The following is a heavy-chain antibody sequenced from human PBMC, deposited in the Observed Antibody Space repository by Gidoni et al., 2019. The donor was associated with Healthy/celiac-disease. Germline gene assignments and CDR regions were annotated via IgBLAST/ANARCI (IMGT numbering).Heavy chain of an antibody. J-gene: IGHJ3*02. D-gene: IGHD4-17*01. CDR3: ARDDFDYGVVQGIRYDI. V-gene: IGHV3-48*03. CDR1: GFTFSSYE. Sequence: EVQLVESGGGLVQPGGSLSLSCAASGFTFSSYEMNWVRQAPGKGLEWVSYIRSSGSTIYYADSVKGRFTISRDNAKNSLYLQMNSLRAEDTAVYYCARDDFDYGVVQGIRYDIWGQGTMVTVSS. CDR2: IRSSGSTI.